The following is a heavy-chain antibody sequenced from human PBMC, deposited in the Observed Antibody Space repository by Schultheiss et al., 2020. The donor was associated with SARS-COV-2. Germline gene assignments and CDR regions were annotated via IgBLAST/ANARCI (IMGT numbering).Heavy chain of an antibody. Sequence: SGPTLVKPTQTLTVTCTFSGFSLSTSGVGVGWIRQPPGKALEWLALIYWDDDKRYSPSLKSRLTITKDTSKNQVVLTMTNMDPVDTATYYCARSYDSSGYYSVSIFDYWGQGTLVTVSS. CDR2: IYWDDDK. D-gene: IGHD3-22*01. CDR1: GFSLSTSGVG. V-gene: IGHV2-5*02. CDR3: ARSYDSSGYYSVSIFDY. J-gene: IGHJ4*02.